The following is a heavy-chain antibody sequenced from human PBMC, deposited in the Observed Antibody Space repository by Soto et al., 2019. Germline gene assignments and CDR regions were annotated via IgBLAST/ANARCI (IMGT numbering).Heavy chain of an antibody. J-gene: IGHJ2*01. CDR2: IHYSGST. CDR1: GGSINNYF. Sequence: SETLSLTCTVSGGSINNYFWNWIRQPPGKGLEWIGYIHYSGSTNYNPSLKSRVTISVDSSKNQFSLKLASVTPADTAVYYCARDRRIGNHNHWYLALRGRGTLVTVS. CDR3: ARDRRIGNHNHWYLAL. D-gene: IGHD1-1*01. V-gene: IGHV4-59*01.